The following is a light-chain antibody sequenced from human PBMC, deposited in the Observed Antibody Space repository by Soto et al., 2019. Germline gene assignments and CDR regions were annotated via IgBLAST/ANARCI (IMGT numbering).Light chain of an antibody. Sequence: DIVMTHSPDSLALSVGERATINCKSSQSVLYSSHNKNYLAWYQQKSGQPPKLLIDWASTRESGVPARFSGSESGTDFTLTITNLQAEDAAVYYCQQYFSIPWTFGQGTKVDIK. J-gene: IGKJ1*01. V-gene: IGKV4-1*01. CDR3: QQYFSIPWT. CDR2: WAS. CDR1: QSVLYSSHNKNY.